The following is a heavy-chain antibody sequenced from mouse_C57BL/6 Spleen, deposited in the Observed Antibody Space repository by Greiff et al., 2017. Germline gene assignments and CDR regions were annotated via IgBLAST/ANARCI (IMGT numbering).Heavy chain of an antibody. CDR3: ARHGPVTTGVARGAMDY. CDR2: FYPGSGSI. D-gene: IGHD1-1*01. V-gene: IGHV1-62-2*01. CDR1: GYTFTEYT. J-gene: IGHJ4*01. Sequence: QVQLQQSGAELVKPGASVKLSCKASGYTFTEYTIHWVKQRSGQGLEWIGWFYPGSGSIKYNEKFKDKATLTADKASSTVYMELSRLTSEYSAVDFCARHGPVTTGVARGAMDYWGQGTSVTFSS.